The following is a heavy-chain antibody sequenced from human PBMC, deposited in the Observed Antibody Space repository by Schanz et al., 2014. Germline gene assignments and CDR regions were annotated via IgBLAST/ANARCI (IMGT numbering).Heavy chain of an antibody. CDR1: GFTVSNSY. CDR3: AKDLISGWSGFDY. CDR2: TGSGSKT. D-gene: IGHD6-19*01. J-gene: IGHJ4*02. V-gene: IGHV3-66*01. Sequence: EVQLLESGGGLIQPGGSLRLSCAASGFTVSNSYIHWVRQAPGKGLEWVSAITGSGSKTYYADSVKGRFTISRDNSKNTLYLLMNSLRAEDTAVYYCAKDLISGWSGFDYWGQGTLVTVSS.